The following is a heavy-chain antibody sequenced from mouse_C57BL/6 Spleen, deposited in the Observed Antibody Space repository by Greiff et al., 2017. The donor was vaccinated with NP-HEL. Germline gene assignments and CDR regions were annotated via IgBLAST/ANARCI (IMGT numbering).Heavy chain of an antibody. J-gene: IGHJ2*01. CDR3: ASQGYSNYFDY. Sequence: QVQLQQPGAELVRPGSSVKLSCKASGYTFTSYWMHWVKQRPIQGLEWIGNIDPSDSETHYNQKFKDKATLTVDKSSSTAYMQLSSLTSEDSAVYYCASQGYSNYFDYWGQGTTLTGSS. D-gene: IGHD2-5*01. CDR1: GYTFTSYW. CDR2: IDPSDSET. V-gene: IGHV1-52*01.